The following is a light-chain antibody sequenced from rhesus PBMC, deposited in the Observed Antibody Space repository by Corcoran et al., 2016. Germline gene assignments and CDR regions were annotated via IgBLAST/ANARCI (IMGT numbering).Light chain of an antibody. CDR3: QHYYSTPYS. V-gene: IGKV1-25*01. CDR1: QGITND. Sequence: DIQMTQSPSSLSASVGDRVTITCRASQGITNDLAWYQQKPGETPKLLIYEASSLQSGIPCRFSGSGYGTDFTLTISSLQSEDFATYDCQHYYSTPYSFGQGTKVEIK. CDR2: EAS. J-gene: IGKJ2*01.